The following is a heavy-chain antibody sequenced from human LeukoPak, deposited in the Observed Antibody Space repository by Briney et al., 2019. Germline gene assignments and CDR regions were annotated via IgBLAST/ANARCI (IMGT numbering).Heavy chain of an antibody. CDR1: GFTFDDYA. CDR3: AKDLYKGTGTTAAFDY. D-gene: IGHD1-1*01. CDR2: ISWDGGTT. Sequence: PGGSLRLSCAASGFTFDDYAMHWVRQAPGKGLEGVSLISWDGGTTYYADSVKGRFTISRDNSKNSLYLQMNRLRAEDTALFYCAKDLYKGTGTTAAFDYWGQGTPVTVSS. V-gene: IGHV3-43D*03. J-gene: IGHJ4*02.